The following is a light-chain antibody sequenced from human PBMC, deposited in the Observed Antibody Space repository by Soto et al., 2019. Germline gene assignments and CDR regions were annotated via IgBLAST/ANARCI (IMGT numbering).Light chain of an antibody. CDR1: QSVSSSY. V-gene: IGKV3-20*01. CDR3: QQYGSSSYT. Sequence: EIVLTQSPGTLSLSPGERATLSCRASQSVSSSYLAWYQQKPGQAPRLLIYGASRRATDIPDRFSGSGSATDFSLTISRLEPEDFAVYYCQQYGSSSYTFGQGTKLEIK. J-gene: IGKJ2*01. CDR2: GAS.